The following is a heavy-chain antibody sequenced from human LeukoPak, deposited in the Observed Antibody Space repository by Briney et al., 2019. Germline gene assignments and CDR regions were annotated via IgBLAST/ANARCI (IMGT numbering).Heavy chain of an antibody. CDR2: IYYSGST. J-gene: IGHJ3*01. Sequence: KPSETLSLTCTVSGGSITSYYWNWIRQPPGKGLEWIGYIYYSGSTNYNPSLKSRVTISLDTSKNQVSLNLRFVTAADTAVYYCARPAERGYSYGLDFWGQGTMVTVSS. CDR1: GGSITSYY. V-gene: IGHV4-59*01. D-gene: IGHD5-18*01. CDR3: ARPAERGYSYGLDF.